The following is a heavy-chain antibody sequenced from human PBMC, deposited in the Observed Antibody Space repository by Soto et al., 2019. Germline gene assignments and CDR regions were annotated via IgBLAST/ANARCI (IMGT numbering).Heavy chain of an antibody. CDR1: GGSISSYY. J-gene: IGHJ4*02. CDR3: ARGQRSLYYDFWSGPLEKPHYFDY. V-gene: IGHV4-59*01. D-gene: IGHD3-3*01. CDR2: IYYSGST. Sequence: PSETLSLTCTVSGGSISSYYWSWFRQPPGKGLEWIGYIYYSGSTNYNPSLKSRVTISVDTSKNQFSLKLSSVTAADTAVYYCARGQRSLYYDFWSGPLEKPHYFDYWGQGTLVTVSS.